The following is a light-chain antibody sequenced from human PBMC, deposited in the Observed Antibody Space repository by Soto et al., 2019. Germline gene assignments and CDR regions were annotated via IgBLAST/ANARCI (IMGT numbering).Light chain of an antibody. CDR1: QGLWHDDGNTY. Sequence: LVTQYTLSLPVTLGQPSSMSCRSSQGLWHDDGNTYLNCFPQRPGQSPRRLIYKVSNRGSGVSDRFSGSGSGSNFTLKISRVEAEDLVVYYCMQGTHWPPTFGQGANVDIK. CDR2: KVS. V-gene: IGKV2-30*02. J-gene: IGKJ1*01. CDR3: MQGTHWPPT.